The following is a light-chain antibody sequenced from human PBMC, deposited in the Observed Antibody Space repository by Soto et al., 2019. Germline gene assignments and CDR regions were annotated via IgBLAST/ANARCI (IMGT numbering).Light chain of an antibody. V-gene: IGLV1-44*01. CDR3: ATWDDRLNGYV. J-gene: IGLJ1*01. CDR1: RSNIGSNT. CDR2: SNN. Sequence: QSVLTQPPSASGTPGQRVTISCFGSRSNIGSNTVNWYQQLPGTAPKLVIYSNNQRPSGVPDRFSGSKSGTSASLVISDLQSDDEADYYCATWDDRLNGYVFGSGTKVTVL.